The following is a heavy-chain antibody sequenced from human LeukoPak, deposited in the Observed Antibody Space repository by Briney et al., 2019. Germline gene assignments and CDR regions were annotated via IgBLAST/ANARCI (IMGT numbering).Heavy chain of an antibody. V-gene: IGHV5-51*01. Sequence: GESLKISCKASGYSFTSYWIGWVRQMPGKGLEWMGIIDPSDSEARYTPSFQGQVTISADKSLTTAYLQWNSLKASDTAMYYCARQTAMGRSGDYWGQGTLVTVSS. CDR1: GYSFTSYW. CDR3: ARQTAMGRSGDY. CDR2: IDPSDSEA. J-gene: IGHJ4*02. D-gene: IGHD5-18*01.